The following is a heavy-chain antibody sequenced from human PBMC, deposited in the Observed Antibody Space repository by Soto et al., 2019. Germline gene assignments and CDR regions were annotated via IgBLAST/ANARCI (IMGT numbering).Heavy chain of an antibody. J-gene: IGHJ4*02. Sequence: PGGSLRLSCAASGFTFSSYWMHWVGRAPGKGLVWVSRINSDGSSTGYADSVKGRFTISRDNAKNTLYLQMNSLRAEDTAVYYCARSLGAADFDYWGQGTLVTVSS. CDR1: GFTFSSYW. V-gene: IGHV3-74*01. CDR2: INSDGSST. D-gene: IGHD6-13*01. CDR3: ARSLGAADFDY.